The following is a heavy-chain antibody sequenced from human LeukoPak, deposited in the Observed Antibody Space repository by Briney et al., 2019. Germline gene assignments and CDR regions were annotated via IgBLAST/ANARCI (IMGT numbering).Heavy chain of an antibody. CDR1: GYSISNGYY. CDR2: IYPSGST. V-gene: IGHV4-38-2*02. CDR3: ARFPITMVRGVRGGNWFDP. Sequence: SETLSLTCTVSGYSISNGYYWGWIRQPPGTGLEWIGSIYPSGSTNYNPSLKSRVTISVDTSKNQFSLKLSSVTAADTAVYYCARFPITMVRGVRGGNWFDPWGQGTLVTVSS. J-gene: IGHJ5*02. D-gene: IGHD3-10*01.